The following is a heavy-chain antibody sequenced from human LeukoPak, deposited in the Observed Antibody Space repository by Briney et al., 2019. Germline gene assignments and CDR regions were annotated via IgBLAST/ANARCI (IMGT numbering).Heavy chain of an antibody. D-gene: IGHD3-10*01. CDR2: IYYNGNT. V-gene: IGHV4-39*01. CDR3: ASVRRGFGESSKYYAYYYMHV. Sequence: SETLSLTRTVSGVSISSSNSYWGWIRQPPGKGLEWIGSIYYNGNTYYNAPLKSQFSISIDTSKNQFSLRLTSVTAADTAVYYCASVRRGFGESSKYYAYYYMHVWGKGTTVTIAS. J-gene: IGHJ6*03. CDR1: GVSISSSNSY.